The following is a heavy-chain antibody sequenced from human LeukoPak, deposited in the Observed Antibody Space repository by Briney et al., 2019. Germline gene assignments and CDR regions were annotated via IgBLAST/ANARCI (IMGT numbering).Heavy chain of an antibody. CDR2: INPSGGST. CDR1: GYTFTSYY. Sequence: ASVKVSCKASGYTFTSYYMHWVRQAPGQGLEWMGIINPSGGSTSYAQKFQGRVTMTMDTSTSTVYMELSSLRSEDTAVYYCARDPYDILTGFPKGVDYWGQGTLVTVSS. CDR3: ARDPYDILTGFPKGVDY. V-gene: IGHV1-46*01. D-gene: IGHD3-9*01. J-gene: IGHJ4*02.